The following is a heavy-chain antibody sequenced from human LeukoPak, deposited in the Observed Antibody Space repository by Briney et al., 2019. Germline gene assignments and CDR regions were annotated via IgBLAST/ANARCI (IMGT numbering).Heavy chain of an antibody. V-gene: IGHV3-30*04. CDR1: GFTFSSYA. D-gene: IGHD3-10*01. J-gene: IGHJ3*02. CDR2: ISYEGSNK. Sequence: GGSLRLFCAASGFTFSSYAMHWVRHAPGKGLEWVAVISYEGSNKYYADSVKGRFTISRDNSKNTLYLQMNSLRAEDTAVYYCAKEAVTMQHAFDIWGQGTMVTVSS. CDR3: AKEAVTMQHAFDI.